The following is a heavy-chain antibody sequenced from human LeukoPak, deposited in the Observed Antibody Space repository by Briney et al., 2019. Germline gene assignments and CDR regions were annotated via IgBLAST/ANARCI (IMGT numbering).Heavy chain of an antibody. V-gene: IGHV4-61*02. CDR3: ARDDGC. CDR1: GGSISSGSYY. J-gene: IGHJ4*02. Sequence: SETLSLTCTVSGGSISSGSYYWSWIRQPAGKGLEWIGRINISGSTNYNPSPKSRVTMSIDTSKNQFSLNLSSVTAADTAVYYCARDDGCWGQGTLVTVSS. D-gene: IGHD6-19*01. CDR2: INISGST.